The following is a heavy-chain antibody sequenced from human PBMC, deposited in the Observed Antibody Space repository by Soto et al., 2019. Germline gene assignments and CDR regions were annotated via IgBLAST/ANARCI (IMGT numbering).Heavy chain of an antibody. CDR3: ARGPIVLMVYARGDWFDP. V-gene: IGHV4-34*01. CDR2: INHSGST. CDR1: GGSFSGYY. J-gene: IGHJ5*02. D-gene: IGHD2-8*01. Sequence: SETLSLTCAVYGGSFSGYYWSWIRQPPGKGLEWIGEINHSGSTNYNPSLKSRVTISVDTSKNQFSLKLSSVTAADTAVYYCARGPIVLMVYARGDWFDPWGQGTLVTVSS.